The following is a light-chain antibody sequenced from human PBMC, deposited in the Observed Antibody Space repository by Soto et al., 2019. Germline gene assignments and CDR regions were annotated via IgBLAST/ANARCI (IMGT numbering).Light chain of an antibody. Sequence: QSVLTQPRSVSGSPGQSVTISCTGTSSDVGGYNYVSWYHQHPGKAPQLMIYDVSKRPSGVPDRFSGSKSGNTASLTISGRQAEDEADYYCCSYAGSYTLVFGGGSKLTVL. V-gene: IGLV2-11*01. CDR2: DVS. J-gene: IGLJ2*01. CDR3: CSYAGSYTLV. CDR1: SSDVGGYNY.